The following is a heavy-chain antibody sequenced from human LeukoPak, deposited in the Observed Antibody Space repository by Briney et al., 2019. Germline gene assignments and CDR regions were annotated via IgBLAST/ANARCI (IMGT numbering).Heavy chain of an antibody. D-gene: IGHD3-3*01. J-gene: IGHJ3*02. V-gene: IGHV3-48*01. CDR3: ARGFWSGYSDSFDI. Sequence: GGSLRLSCVASGFTLSSYSMDWVRQAPGKGLEWVSYIRGDSSVTHYADSVKGRFTISRDNAKNSLYLQMNSLRGEDTAVYYCARGFWSGYSDSFDIWGQGTMVTVSS. CDR1: GFTLSSYS. CDR2: IRGDSSVT.